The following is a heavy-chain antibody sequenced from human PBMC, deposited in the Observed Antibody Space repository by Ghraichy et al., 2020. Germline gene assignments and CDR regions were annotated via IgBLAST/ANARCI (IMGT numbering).Heavy chain of an antibody. CDR1: GFTFSNYA. CDR3: AKDRGITAGGLNYYYGMDV. D-gene: IGHD6-13*01. V-gene: IGHV3-23*01. Sequence: GGSLRLSCAASGFTFSNYAMNWVRQAPGKGLEWVSAISGSGGTTSYADSVKGRFTISRDNSKSMLYLQMYSLTAEDTAVYYCAKDRGITAGGLNYYYGMDVWGQGTTVTVSS. CDR2: ISGSGGTT. J-gene: IGHJ6*02.